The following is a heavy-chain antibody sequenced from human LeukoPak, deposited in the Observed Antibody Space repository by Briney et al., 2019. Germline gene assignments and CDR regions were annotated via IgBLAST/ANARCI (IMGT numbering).Heavy chain of an antibody. CDR3: ATHCSSTSCYAGSFDY. CDR1: GGTFSSYT. CDR2: IIPILGIA. V-gene: IGHV1-69*02. J-gene: IGHJ4*02. Sequence: ASVKVSCKASGGTFSSYTISWVRRAPGQGREWMGRIIPILGIANYAQKFQGRVTVTADKSTSTAYMELSSLRSEDTAVYYCATHCSSTSCYAGSFDYWGQGTLVTVSS. D-gene: IGHD2-2*01.